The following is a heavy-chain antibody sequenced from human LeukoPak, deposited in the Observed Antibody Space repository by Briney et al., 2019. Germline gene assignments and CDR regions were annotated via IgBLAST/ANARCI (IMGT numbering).Heavy chain of an antibody. CDR2: IYYSGST. CDR1: DGSISSYY. D-gene: IGHD2-2*02. V-gene: IGHV4-59*01. J-gene: IGHJ3*02. Sequence: SETLSLTCTVSDGSISSYYWSWIRQPPGKGLEWIGYIYYSGSTNYNPSLKSRVTISVDTSKNQFSLKLTSVTAADTAVYYCARDLVVVVPAAILHAFDIWGQGTMVTVSS. CDR3: ARDLVVVVPAAILHAFDI.